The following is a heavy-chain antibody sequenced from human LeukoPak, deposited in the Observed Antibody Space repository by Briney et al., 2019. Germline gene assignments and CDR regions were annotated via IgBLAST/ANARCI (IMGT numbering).Heavy chain of an antibody. Sequence: SETLSLTCTVSGGPISGGSYYWAWIRQPPGKGLEWIGNIYYSGSTYYNPSLKSRVTMSVDTSKNQFSLKLSSVTAADTAVYYCARLGVVVIAGWGQGTLVTVSS. CDR3: ARLGVVVIAG. CDR1: GGPISGGSYY. J-gene: IGHJ4*02. D-gene: IGHD2-2*01. CDR2: IYYSGST. V-gene: IGHV4-39*01.